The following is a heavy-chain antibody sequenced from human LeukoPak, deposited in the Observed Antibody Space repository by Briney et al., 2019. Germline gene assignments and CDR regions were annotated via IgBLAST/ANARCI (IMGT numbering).Heavy chain of an antibody. D-gene: IGHD3-10*01. J-gene: IGHJ6*02. V-gene: IGHV4-59*08. CDR3: ARHVVRGPMDV. Sequence: KSSETLSLTCTVSGGSISSYYWSWIRQPPGKGLEWIGYIYYSGSTNYNPSLKSRVTISVDTPKNQFSLKLSSVTAADTAVYYCARHVVRGPMDVWGQGTTVTVSS. CDR1: GGSISSYY. CDR2: IYYSGST.